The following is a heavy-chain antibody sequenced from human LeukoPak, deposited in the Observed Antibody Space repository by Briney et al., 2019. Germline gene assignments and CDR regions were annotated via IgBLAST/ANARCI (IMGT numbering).Heavy chain of an antibody. Sequence: GASVKVSCKASGYTFTSYGISWVRQAPGQGLEWMGWISAYNGNTNYAQKLQGRVTMTTDTSTTTAYVERRSLRSDDTAVYYCARVGYSSGWYYFDYWGQGTLVTVSS. V-gene: IGHV1-18*01. J-gene: IGHJ4*02. CDR3: ARVGYSSGWYYFDY. CDR1: GYTFTSYG. CDR2: ISAYNGNT. D-gene: IGHD6-19*01.